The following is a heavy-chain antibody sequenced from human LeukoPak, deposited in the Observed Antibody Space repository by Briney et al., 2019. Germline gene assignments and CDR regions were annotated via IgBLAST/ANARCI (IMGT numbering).Heavy chain of an antibody. CDR1: EFIFSSYS. Sequence: GGSLRLSCAASEFIFSSYSMKWVRQTPGKGLEWGSYISSSSSTIYYADSVKGRFTISRDNAKNSLYLQMNSLRAEDTAFYYCAKGSAQYYFDSWGQGTLVTVSS. V-gene: IGHV3-48*01. CDR2: ISSSSSTI. D-gene: IGHD3-10*01. J-gene: IGHJ4*02. CDR3: AKGSAQYYFDS.